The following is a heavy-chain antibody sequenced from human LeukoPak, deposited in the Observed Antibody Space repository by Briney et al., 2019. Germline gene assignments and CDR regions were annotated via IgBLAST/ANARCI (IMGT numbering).Heavy chain of an antibody. CDR2: MYDSGST. J-gene: IGHJ4*02. CDR1: GGSISSYY. D-gene: IGHD1-26*01. V-gene: IGHV4-59*01. CDR3: ARHGGSYTFDL. Sequence: SETLSLTCSVSGGSISSYYWSWIRQPPGKGLESIGYMYDSGSTNNNPSLKSRVTISVDTSKNQFSLRLSSVTAADTAVYYCARHGGSYTFDLWGQGVLVTVSS.